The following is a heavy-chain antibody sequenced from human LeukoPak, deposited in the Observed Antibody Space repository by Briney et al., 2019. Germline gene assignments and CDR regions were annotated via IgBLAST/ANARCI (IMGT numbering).Heavy chain of an antibody. J-gene: IGHJ4*02. D-gene: IGHD2-2*01. Sequence: GGSLRLSCAASGFTFSSYGMHWVRQAPGKGLEWVAFIRYDGSNKYYADSVKGRFTISRDNSKNTLYLQMNSLRAEDTAVYYCAKDGPDIVVVPAASHFDYWGQGTLVTVSS. CDR3: AKDGPDIVVVPAASHFDY. CDR2: IRYDGSNK. V-gene: IGHV3-30*02. CDR1: GFTFSSYG.